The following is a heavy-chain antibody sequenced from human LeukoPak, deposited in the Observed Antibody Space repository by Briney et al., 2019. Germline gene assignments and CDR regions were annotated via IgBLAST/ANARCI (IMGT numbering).Heavy chain of an antibody. D-gene: IGHD3-10*01. Sequence: PGGSLRLSCAVSGFTFSSYVMSWVRQAPGKGLEWVSTISGSGGGRYYADSVKGRFTISRDNSKNTLYLQMSSLSAEDTAVYYCARTTAPHYYGSGSYALGYWGQGTLVTVPS. J-gene: IGHJ4*02. V-gene: IGHV3-23*01. CDR3: ARTTAPHYYGSGSYALGY. CDR2: ISGSGGGR. CDR1: GFTFSSYV.